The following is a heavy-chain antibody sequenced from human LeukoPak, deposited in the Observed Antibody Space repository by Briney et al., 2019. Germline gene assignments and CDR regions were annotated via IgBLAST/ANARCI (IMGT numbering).Heavy chain of an antibody. J-gene: IGHJ4*02. D-gene: IGHD3-22*01. V-gene: IGHV4-34*01. CDR2: INHSGSP. CDR1: GGSFSDYY. Sequence: SSETLSLTCAVYGGSFSDYYWTWIRQPPGKGLEWIGEINHSGSPNNNPSLKSRISISFDTSKNQFSLKLTSVTAADTAVYYCARGRYYYDSSGYGYYFDYWGQGILVTVSS. CDR3: ARGRYYYDSSGYGYYFDY.